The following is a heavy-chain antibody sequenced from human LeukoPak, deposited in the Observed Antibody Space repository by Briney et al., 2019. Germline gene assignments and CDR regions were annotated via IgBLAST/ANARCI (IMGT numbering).Heavy chain of an antibody. CDR3: AKRGRMLAYAFEI. V-gene: IGHV3-48*03. CDR2: ISSSGSTI. J-gene: IGHJ3*02. D-gene: IGHD2-8*01. Sequence: PGGSLRLSCAASGFTFSSYEMNWVRQAPGKGLEWVSYISSSGSTIYYADSVKGRFTISRDNAKNSLYLQMNSLRAEDTAVYYCAKRGRMLAYAFEIWGQGTMVTVSS. CDR1: GFTFSSYE.